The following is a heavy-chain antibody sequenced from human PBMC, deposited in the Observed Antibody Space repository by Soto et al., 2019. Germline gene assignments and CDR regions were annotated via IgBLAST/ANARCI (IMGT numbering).Heavy chain of an antibody. J-gene: IGHJ2*01. CDR1: GGSLSSYY. Sequence: QVQLQESGPGLVKPSETLSLTCTVSGGSLSSYYWSWIRQPPGKGLEWIGNIYYNGSTNYNPSLKSPVTIPVETAKSTFSLKLTSVTAADTAVYSCAREVPHRGWHLKVDLWGRGTLVTVSS. V-gene: IGHV4-59*01. D-gene: IGHD6-19*01. CDR2: IYYNGST. CDR3: AREVPHRGWHLKVDL.